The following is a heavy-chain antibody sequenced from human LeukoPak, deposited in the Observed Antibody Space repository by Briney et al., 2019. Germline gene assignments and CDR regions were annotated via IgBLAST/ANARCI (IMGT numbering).Heavy chain of an antibody. D-gene: IGHD2-2*02. CDR1: GFTFSSYS. CDR3: ARDRNTKNIVVVPAAI. Sequence: GGSLRLSCAASGFTFSSYSMNWVRQAPGKGLEWVSSISSSSSYIYYADSVKGRFTISRDNAKNSLYLQMNSLRAEDTAVCYCARDRNTKNIVVVPAAIWGQGTLVTVSS. CDR2: ISSSSSYI. J-gene: IGHJ4*02. V-gene: IGHV3-21*01.